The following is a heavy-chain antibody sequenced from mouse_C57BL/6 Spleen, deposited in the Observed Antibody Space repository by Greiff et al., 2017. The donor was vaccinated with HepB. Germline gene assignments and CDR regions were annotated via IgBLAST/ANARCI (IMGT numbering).Heavy chain of an antibody. V-gene: IGHV1-61*01. CDR3: ATGDYFDY. CDR1: GYTFTSYW. CDR2: IYPSDSET. Sequence: QVQLKESGAELVRPGSSVKLSCKASGYTFTSYWMDWVKQRPGQGLEWIGNIYPSDSETHYNQKFKDKATLTVDKSSSTAYMQLSSLTSEDSAVYYCATGDYFDYWGQGTTLTVSS. J-gene: IGHJ2*01.